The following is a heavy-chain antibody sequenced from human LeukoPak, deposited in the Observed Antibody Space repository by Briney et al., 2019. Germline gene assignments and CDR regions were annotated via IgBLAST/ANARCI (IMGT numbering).Heavy chain of an antibody. CDR1: GFTFSDYY. V-gene: IGHV3-11*01. J-gene: IGHJ6*02. D-gene: IGHD6-19*01. CDR3: ARFGGRSGWSVRHYYYYGMDV. Sequence: GSLRLSCAASGFTFSDYYMSWIRQAPGKGLEWVSYISCSGSTIYYADSVKGRFTISRDNAKNSLYLQMNSLRAEDTAVYYCARFGGRSGWSVRHYYYYGMDVWGQGTTVTVSS. CDR2: ISCSGSTI.